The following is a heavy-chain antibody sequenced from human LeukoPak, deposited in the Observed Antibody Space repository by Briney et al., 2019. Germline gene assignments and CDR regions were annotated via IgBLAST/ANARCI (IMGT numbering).Heavy chain of an antibody. J-gene: IGHJ4*02. CDR1: GFTFSSYS. Sequence: GGSLRLSCAASGFTFSSYSMNWVRQAPGKGLEWVSVIYSGGSTYYADSVKGRFTISRDNSKNTLYLQMNSLRAEDTAVYYCARGIRYFDYWGQGTLVTVSS. CDR3: ARGIRYFDY. V-gene: IGHV3-53*01. D-gene: IGHD2-15*01. CDR2: IYSGGST.